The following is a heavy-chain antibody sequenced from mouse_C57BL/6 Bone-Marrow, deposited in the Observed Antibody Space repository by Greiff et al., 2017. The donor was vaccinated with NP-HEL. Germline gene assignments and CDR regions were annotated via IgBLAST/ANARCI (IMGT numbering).Heavy chain of an antibody. CDR3: ARDYDYDGYFDV. J-gene: IGHJ1*03. Sequence: VQLQQSGAELVKPGASVKLSCTASGFNIKDYYMHWVKQRTEQGLEWIGRIDPEDGETKYAPKVQGKATITADTSSNTASLQLSSLTSEDTAVYYCARDYDYDGYFDVWGTGTTVTVSS. V-gene: IGHV14-2*01. CDR2: IDPEDGET. D-gene: IGHD2-4*01. CDR1: GFNIKDYY.